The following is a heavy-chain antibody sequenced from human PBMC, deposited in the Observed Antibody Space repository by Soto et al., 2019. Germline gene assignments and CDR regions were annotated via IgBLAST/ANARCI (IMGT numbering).Heavy chain of an antibody. D-gene: IGHD6-6*01. CDR3: ARERSHSSSAYFDY. V-gene: IGHV3-30-3*01. CDR1: GFTFSNYA. Sequence: QVQLVESGGGVVQPGRSLRLSCAASGFTFSNYAMHWVRQAPGKGLEWVAVISYDGSNKYYADSVKGRFTISRDNSKNTVYLQMNSLRAEETAVYYCARERSHSSSAYFDYWGEGTLVTVSS. CDR2: ISYDGSNK. J-gene: IGHJ4*02.